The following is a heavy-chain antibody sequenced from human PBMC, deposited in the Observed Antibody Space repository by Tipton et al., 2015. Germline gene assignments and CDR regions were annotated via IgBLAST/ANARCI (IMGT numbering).Heavy chain of an antibody. J-gene: IGHJ4*02. CDR3: AREGEYYFDNSGYSYFDY. Sequence: SGFTFSNYGMHWVRQAPGKGLEWVALIWYDGSFKSYADSVKGRFTISRDNSKNTLSLQMNSLRAEDTAVYYCAREGEYYFDNSGYSYFDYWGQGTLVTVSS. V-gene: IGHV3-33*01. CDR1: GFTFSNYG. D-gene: IGHD3-22*01. CDR2: IWYDGSFK.